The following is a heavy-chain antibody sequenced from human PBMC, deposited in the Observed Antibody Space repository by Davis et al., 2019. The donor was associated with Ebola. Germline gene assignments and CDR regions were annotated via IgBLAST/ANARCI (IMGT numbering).Heavy chain of an antibody. CDR1: GFTFSTYA. V-gene: IGHV3-64*01. CDR2: IDDNGGTT. Sequence: GESLKISCAASGFTFSTYAMHWVRQAPGKGLEYVSAIDDNGGTTYYANSVRGRFTISRDNSKNTLYLQMGSLRPEDMAVYYCARDTTGEDWHFDLWGRGTLVTVYS. J-gene: IGHJ2*01. D-gene: IGHD1-1*01. CDR3: ARDTTGEDWHFDL.